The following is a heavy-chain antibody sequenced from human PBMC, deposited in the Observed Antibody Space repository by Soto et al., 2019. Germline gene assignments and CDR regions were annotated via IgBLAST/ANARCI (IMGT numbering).Heavy chain of an antibody. V-gene: IGHV1-18*01. CDR2: INPDNGNT. D-gene: IGHD3-3*01. Sequence: GASVKVSCKASGGTFNNYAFSCVRQAPGQGLEWLGWINPDNGNTNYAQHLQGRVSLTTDTSTSTAYMDLRSLRSDDTAVYYCARDQGITTFGVYSMYYYGMDVWGQGTTVTVSS. CDR3: ARDQGITTFGVYSMYYYGMDV. CDR1: GGTFNNYA. J-gene: IGHJ6*02.